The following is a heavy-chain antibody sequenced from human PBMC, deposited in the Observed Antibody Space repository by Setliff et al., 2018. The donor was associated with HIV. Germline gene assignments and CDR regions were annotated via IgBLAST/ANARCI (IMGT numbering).Heavy chain of an antibody. CDR1: GGSISSGSYY. CDR2: VDTTGNT. CDR3: ARDVRWELFPGYFYYYYMDV. J-gene: IGHJ6*03. D-gene: IGHD3-10*01. Sequence: PSETLSLTCNVSGGSISSGSYYWTWIRQPAGKGLEWIGRVDTTGNTNYNPSFNSRVTILADTSKNHFSLELRSVTAADSAIYYCARDVRWELFPGYFYYYYMDVWGQGTPVTVSS. V-gene: IGHV4-61*02.